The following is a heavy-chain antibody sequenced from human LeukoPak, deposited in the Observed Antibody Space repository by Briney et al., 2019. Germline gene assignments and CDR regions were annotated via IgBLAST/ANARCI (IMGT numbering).Heavy chain of an antibody. CDR2: LSPYNDNT. D-gene: IGHD6-19*01. V-gene: IGHV1-18*01. CDR1: GYTFTSYG. J-gene: IGHJ4*02. Sequence: GASVKVSCKASGYTFTSYGISWVRQAPGQGLEWMGWLSPYNDNTNYAQKLQGRVTMTTDTSTSTAYMELRSLRSDDTAVYYCARGGSSGWRTPNDDYWGQETLVTVSS. CDR3: ARGGSSGWRTPNDDY.